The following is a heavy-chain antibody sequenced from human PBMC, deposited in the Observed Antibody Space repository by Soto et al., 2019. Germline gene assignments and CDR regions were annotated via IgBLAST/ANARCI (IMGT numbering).Heavy chain of an antibody. CDR2: ISSGNNAI. D-gene: IGHD4-4*01. Sequence: VQLVESGGGLVQPGGSLRLSCAASGFSISTPSMNWVRQAPGKGLEWVSLISSGNNAIYYADSVKGRFKISRDIAKNSVYLQMNSLGAEDSAVYYCARGGTVSTAWGQGTRVTVSS. CDR1: GFSISTPS. V-gene: IGHV3-48*01. CDR3: ARGGTVSTA. J-gene: IGHJ5*02.